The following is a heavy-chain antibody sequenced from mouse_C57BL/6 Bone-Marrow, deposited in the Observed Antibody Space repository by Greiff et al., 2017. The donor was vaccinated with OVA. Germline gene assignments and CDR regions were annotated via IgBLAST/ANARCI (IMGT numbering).Heavy chain of an antibody. CDR2: IDPSDSYT. CDR3: ARGDYGSSLWYFDV. Sequence: QVQLQQPGAELVMPGASVKLSCKASGYTFTSYGMHWVKQRPGQGLELIGEIDPSDSYTNYNQKFKGKSTLTVDKSSSTAYMQLSSLTSEDSAVYYYARGDYGSSLWYFDVWGTGTTVTVSS. CDR1: GYTFTSYG. J-gene: IGHJ1*03. V-gene: IGHV1-69*01. D-gene: IGHD1-1*01.